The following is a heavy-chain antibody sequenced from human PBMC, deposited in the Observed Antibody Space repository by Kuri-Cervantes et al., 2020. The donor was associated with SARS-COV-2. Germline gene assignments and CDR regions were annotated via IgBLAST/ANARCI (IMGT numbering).Heavy chain of an antibody. CDR3: VRIRAATVIADY. CDR2: IDWDDDK. J-gene: IGHJ4*02. CDR1: GFSLNTSGMC. D-gene: IGHD4-11*01. Sequence: SGPTLVKPTQAFTLTCTFSGFSLNTSGMCVSWIRQPPGKSLEWLALIDWDDDKYYKTSLNTRLSISKDASKDQVVLTMTNMDPVDTATYYCVRIRAATVIADYWGQGTLVTVSS. V-gene: IGHV2-70*01.